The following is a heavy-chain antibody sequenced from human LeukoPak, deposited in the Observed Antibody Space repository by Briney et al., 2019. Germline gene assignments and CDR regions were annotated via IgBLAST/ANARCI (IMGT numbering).Heavy chain of an antibody. D-gene: IGHD6-19*01. J-gene: IGHJ4*02. CDR1: GFTFSNYV. V-gene: IGHV3-23*01. CDR2: ISGGGGST. CDR3: AKDSSGWHPLEFDY. Sequence: GGSLRLSCAASGFTFSNYVMNWVRQAPGKGLEWVSAISGGGGSTYYADSVKGRFTISRDNSKNTLYLQMNSLRAEDTAVYYCAKDSSGWHPLEFDYWGQGTLVTVSS.